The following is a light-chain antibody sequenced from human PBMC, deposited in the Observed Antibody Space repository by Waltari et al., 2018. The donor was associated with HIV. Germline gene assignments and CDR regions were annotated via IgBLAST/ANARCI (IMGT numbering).Light chain of an antibody. J-gene: IGLJ3*02. CDR1: SGSIVSNS. Sequence: NFMLTQPHSVSESPGKTVTISCTRSSGSIVSNSVQWYQQRPGSAPTTVIYEDKQRPSGVPDRFSASIDSSSNSASLTISGLKTEDEADYYCQSYDSTNWVFGGATKLTVL. V-gene: IGLV6-57*04. CDR2: EDK. CDR3: QSYDSTNWV.